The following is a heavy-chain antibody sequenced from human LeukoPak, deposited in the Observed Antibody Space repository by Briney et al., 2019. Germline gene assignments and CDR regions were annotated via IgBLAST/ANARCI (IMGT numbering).Heavy chain of an antibody. J-gene: IGHJ2*01. V-gene: IGHV4-59*08. CDR3: ARRTYFDL. CDR1: GGSISNYY. CDR2: IYYSGST. Sequence: SETLSLTCTVSGGSISNYYWSWVRQPPGKGLEWIGHIYYSGSTTYNPSLESRVTISVDTSKNQFSLKLSSVTAADTAVYYCARRTYFDLWGRGTLVTVSS.